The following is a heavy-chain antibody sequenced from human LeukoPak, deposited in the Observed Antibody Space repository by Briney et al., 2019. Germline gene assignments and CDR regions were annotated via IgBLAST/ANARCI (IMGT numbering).Heavy chain of an antibody. CDR3: ARVPLDYYDSSDLDY. V-gene: IGHV1-69*02. CDR1: GGTFSSYT. D-gene: IGHD3-22*01. J-gene: IGHJ4*02. CDR2: ITPILGIA. Sequence: GASVKVSCKASGGTFSSYTISWVRQAPGQGLEWMGRITPILGIANYAQKFQGRVTITADKSTSTAYMELSSLRSEDTAVYYCARVPLDYYDSSDLDYWGQGTLVTVSS.